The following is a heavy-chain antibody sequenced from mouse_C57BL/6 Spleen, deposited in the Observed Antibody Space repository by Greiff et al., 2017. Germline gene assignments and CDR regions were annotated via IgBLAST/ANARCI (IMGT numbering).Heavy chain of an antibody. CDR1: GYAFTNYL. CDR3: ARRGYYDYGYAMDY. V-gene: IGHV1-54*01. J-gene: IGHJ4*01. CDR2: INPGSGGT. Sequence: VQLQQSGSELVRPGTSVKVSCKASGYAFTNYLIEWVKQRPGQGLEWIGVINPGSGGTNYNEKFKGKATLTADKSSSTAYMQLSSLTSEDSAVYFCARRGYYDYGYAMDYWGQGTSVTVSS. D-gene: IGHD2-4*01.